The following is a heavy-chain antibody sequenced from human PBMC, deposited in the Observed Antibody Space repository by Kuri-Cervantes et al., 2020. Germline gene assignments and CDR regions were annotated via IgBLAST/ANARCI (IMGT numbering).Heavy chain of an antibody. D-gene: IGHD2-8*01. CDR2: INHSGST. CDR1: GGSFSGFY. J-gene: IGHJ4*02. Sequence: SETLSLTCAVYGGSFSGFYWNWFRQPPGKGLEWIGEINHSGSTYYNPSLKSRVTISVDTSKNQFSLKLSSVTAADTAMYYCARSFYCTNGICPFDYWVQGTLVTVSS. CDR3: ARSFYCTNGICPFDY. V-gene: IGHV4-34*01.